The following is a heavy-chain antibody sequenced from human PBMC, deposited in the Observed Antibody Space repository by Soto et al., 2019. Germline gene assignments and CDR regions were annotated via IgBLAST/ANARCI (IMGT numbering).Heavy chain of an antibody. CDR2: IYSGGST. CDR3: ARDMVRGMDV. D-gene: IGHD3-10*01. J-gene: IGHJ6*02. Sequence: PGGSLRLSCAASGFAVSSNFMSWVRQAPGKGLEWVSVIYSGGSTYYADSVKGRFTISRDNSESTLYLQMNSLRAEDTAVYYCARDMVRGMDVWGQGTAVTVSS. CDR1: GFAVSSNF. V-gene: IGHV3-66*01.